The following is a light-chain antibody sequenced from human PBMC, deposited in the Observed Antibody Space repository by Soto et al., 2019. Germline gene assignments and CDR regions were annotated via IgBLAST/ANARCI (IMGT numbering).Light chain of an antibody. Sequence: QSALTQPASVSGSPGQSITISCTGTSSDVGGYNYVSWYQQHPGKAPKLVIYEVTKRPSGFSNRFSGSKSGNTASLTISGLQAEDETDYYCSSYTSTNHVVFGGGTKLTVL. J-gene: IGLJ2*01. CDR1: SSDVGGYNY. CDR3: SSYTSTNHVV. V-gene: IGLV2-14*01. CDR2: EVT.